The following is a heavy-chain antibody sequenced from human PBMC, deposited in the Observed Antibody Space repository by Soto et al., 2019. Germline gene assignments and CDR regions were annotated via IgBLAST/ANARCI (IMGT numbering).Heavy chain of an antibody. J-gene: IGHJ6*02. CDR3: ASNSGYHLYYYYGMDV. D-gene: IGHD5-12*01. CDR1: GYTFTSYA. V-gene: IGHV1-3*01. CDR2: INAGNGNT. Sequence: QVQLVQSGAEVKKPGASVKVSCKASGYTFTSYAMHWVRQAPGQRLEWMGWINAGNGNTKYSQKLQGRVTITRDTSASTAYMELSSLRSEDTAVYYCASNSGYHLYYYYGMDVWGQGTTVTVSS.